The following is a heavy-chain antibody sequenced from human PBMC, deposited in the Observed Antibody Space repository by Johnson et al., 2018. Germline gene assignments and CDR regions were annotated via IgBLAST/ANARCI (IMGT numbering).Heavy chain of an antibody. V-gene: IGHV3-48*02. CDR2: ITSSSSTI. Sequence: VQLVQSGGTLVHPGGSLRLSCAASGFSFSSSHMNWVRQTPGKGLEWVAYITSSSSTIYYAGSVKGRFTISRDNAKNSLFLQMNSLRDEDTAVYYCTRVLWLTSGPWRQGTLVTVSS. D-gene: IGHD6-19*01. CDR1: GFSFSSSH. CDR3: TRVLWLTSGP. J-gene: IGHJ5*02.